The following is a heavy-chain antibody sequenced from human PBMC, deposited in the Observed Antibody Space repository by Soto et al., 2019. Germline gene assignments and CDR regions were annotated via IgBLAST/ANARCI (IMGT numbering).Heavy chain of an antibody. J-gene: IGHJ4*02. CDR2: ISWNGAAT. CDR3: ANLPLYGSGFDC. V-gene: IGHV3-9*01. CDR1: GFTFDDYA. Sequence: EVQLVESGGGLVQPGGSLRLSCAASGFTFDDYAIHWVRQTPGKGLEWVSGISWNGAATGYADSVKGRFTISRDNAKNALYLQMNSLRNEDTAIYYCANLPLYGSGFDCRGQGTLVSVSS. D-gene: IGHD3-10*01.